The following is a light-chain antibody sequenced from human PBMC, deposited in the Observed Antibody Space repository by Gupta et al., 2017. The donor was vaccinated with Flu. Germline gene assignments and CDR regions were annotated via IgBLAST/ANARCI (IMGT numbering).Light chain of an antibody. J-gene: IGLJ2*01. V-gene: IGLV2-14*01. Sequence: QSALTQPASVSGSPGQSINIPCTGTSSDIGSYDYVSWYQQSPGRAPKLMIYDVNNRPSGISDRFSGSKSGNTASLTISGLQAEDEADYYCSSYSATGALALFGGGTKVTVL. CDR2: DVN. CDR1: SSDIGSYDY. CDR3: SSYSATGALAL.